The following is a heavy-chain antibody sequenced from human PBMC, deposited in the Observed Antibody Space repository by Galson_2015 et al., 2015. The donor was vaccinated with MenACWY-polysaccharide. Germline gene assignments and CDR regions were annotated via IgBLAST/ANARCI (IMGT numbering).Heavy chain of an antibody. CDR1: GFTFSKFS. Sequence: SLRLSCAASGFTFSKFSMHWVRQAPGKGLEWVALISYDGDRQYYVDSVKGRFTVSRDNSKNTVYLQMDSLRTEDSAVYFCARDGYSFGYYSDLWGQGT. D-gene: IGHD5-18*01. V-gene: IGHV3-30*03. CDR2: ISYDGDRQ. J-gene: IGHJ4*02. CDR3: ARDGYSFGYYSDL.